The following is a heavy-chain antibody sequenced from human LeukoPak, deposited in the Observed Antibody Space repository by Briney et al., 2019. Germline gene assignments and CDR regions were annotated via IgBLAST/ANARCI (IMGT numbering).Heavy chain of an antibody. V-gene: IGHV3-23*01. CDR3: AKNTGEVYYYYYMDV. CDR1: GFTFNNYA. CDR2: ISASGGNT. D-gene: IGHD7-27*01. J-gene: IGHJ6*03. Sequence: GGSLRLSCAASGFTFNNYAMNWVRQAPGKGLEWVSTISASGGNTNYADSVKGRFTISRDSSKNTLYLQMNGLRAEDTAVYYCAKNTGEVYYYYYMDVWGKGTTVSVSS.